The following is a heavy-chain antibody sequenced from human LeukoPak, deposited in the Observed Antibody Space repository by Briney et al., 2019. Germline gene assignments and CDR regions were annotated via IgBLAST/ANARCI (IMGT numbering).Heavy chain of an antibody. Sequence: ASVKVSCKASGYSFTRYDINWVRQATGQGLEWMGWMNPDSANTGYAQKFQGRVTMTRDTSISTAYMELSSLRSDDTAVYYCVRSTMGVRRTNDYWGQGTLVTVSS. CDR1: GYSFTRYD. CDR2: MNPDSANT. CDR3: VRSTMGVRRTNDY. J-gene: IGHJ4*02. V-gene: IGHV1-8*01. D-gene: IGHD3-10*01.